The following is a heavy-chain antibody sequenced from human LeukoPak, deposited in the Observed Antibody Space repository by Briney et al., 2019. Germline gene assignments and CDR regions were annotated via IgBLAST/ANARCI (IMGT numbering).Heavy chain of an antibody. CDR1: GFTFSNYA. Sequence: GRSLRLSCAASGFTFSNYAMGWVRQAPGKGLEWVSSIGGSGTADSTFYADSVKGRFTISRDNSKNTLHLQMNSLRAEDTAVFYCAKWSKYTYGYFDYWGQGTLVTVSS. J-gene: IGHJ4*02. V-gene: IGHV3-23*01. CDR2: IGGSGTADST. CDR3: AKWSKYTYGYFDY. D-gene: IGHD5-18*01.